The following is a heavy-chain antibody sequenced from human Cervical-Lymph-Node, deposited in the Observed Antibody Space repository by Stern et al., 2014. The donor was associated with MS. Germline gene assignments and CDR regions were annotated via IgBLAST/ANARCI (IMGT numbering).Heavy chain of an antibody. J-gene: IGHJ6*02. CDR3: VAWSRGMDV. CDR1: GDTFSYHY. Sequence: QVQLAESGAEVKKTGPSLRLSCKASGDTFSYHYLHWVRHAPGQAFEWMAWLIPARCNTDYAQEFQDRLTITRDASYTTAHMELSSLTSEDTAIYYCVAWSRGMDVWGQGTTVTVSS. CDR2: LIPARCNT. D-gene: IGHD2-8*02. V-gene: IGHV1-45*02.